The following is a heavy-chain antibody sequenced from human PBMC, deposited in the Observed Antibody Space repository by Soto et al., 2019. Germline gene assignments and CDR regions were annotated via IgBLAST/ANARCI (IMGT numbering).Heavy chain of an antibody. V-gene: IGHV3-7*05. D-gene: IGHD3-10*01. CDR3: AKVANYYGSGSYVS. CDR2: IKQDGSEK. Sequence: GGSLRLSCAASGFTFSSYWMSWVRQAPGKGLEWVANIKQDGSEKYYVDSVKGRFTISRDNAKNSLYLQMNSLRAEDTAVYYCAKVANYYGSGSYVSWGQGTLVTVSS. J-gene: IGHJ4*02. CDR1: GFTFSSYW.